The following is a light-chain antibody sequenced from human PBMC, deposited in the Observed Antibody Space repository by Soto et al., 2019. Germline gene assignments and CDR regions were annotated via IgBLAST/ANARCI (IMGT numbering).Light chain of an antibody. J-gene: IGKJ5*01. Sequence: EIVMTQSPATLSVSPGERATLSCRASQSVSSYLAWYQQKPGQAPRLLIYDASNRATGIPARFSGSGSATAFNITISRLEPEDFAVYYCQQRRNWHPTLGQGTRLEIK. CDR2: DAS. CDR1: QSVSSY. V-gene: IGKV3-11*01. CDR3: QQRRNWHPT.